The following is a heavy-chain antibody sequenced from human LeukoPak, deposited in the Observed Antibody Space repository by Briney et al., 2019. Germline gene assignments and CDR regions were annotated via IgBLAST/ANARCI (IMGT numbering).Heavy chain of an antibody. CDR1: GFTFGEYW. D-gene: IGHD6-13*01. V-gene: IGHV3-7*01. Sequence: GGSLRLSCVASGFTFGEYWMSWVRQAPGKGLEWVANIKLDGSEKNYVDSVKGRFTISRDNTKNSLYLQMNSLRAEDTAVYYCARDRDSSSWYPASYYYYGMDVWGQGTTVTVSS. CDR2: IKLDGSEK. J-gene: IGHJ6*02. CDR3: ARDRDSSSWYPASYYYYGMDV.